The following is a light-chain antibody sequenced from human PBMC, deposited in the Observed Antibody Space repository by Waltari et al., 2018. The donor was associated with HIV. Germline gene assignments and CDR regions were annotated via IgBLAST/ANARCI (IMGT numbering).Light chain of an antibody. V-gene: IGLV3-25*03. CDR1: VLPKQY. J-gene: IGLJ7*01. Sequence: SYELTQPPSVSVSPGQTARITCSGDVLPKQYAYWYQQKPGQAPVVVISKDGERPSGIPGRFSGSSSGTTVTLTISGVQAEDEADYYCQSADSSGTYAVFGGGTQLTVL. CDR2: KDG. CDR3: QSADSSGTYAV.